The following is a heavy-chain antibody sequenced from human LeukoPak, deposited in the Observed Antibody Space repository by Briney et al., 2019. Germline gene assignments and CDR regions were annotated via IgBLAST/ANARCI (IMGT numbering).Heavy chain of an antibody. CDR1: GFTFSSYG. CDR2: IWYDGSNK. Sequence: GGSLRLSCAASGFTFSSYGMHWVRQAPGKGLEWVAVIWYDGSNKYYADSVKGRFTISRENSKNTLYLRMNSLRAEDTAVYYCARDVQVAPDKNWFDPWGQGTLVTVSS. D-gene: IGHD2-15*01. CDR3: ARDVQVAPDKNWFDP. J-gene: IGHJ5*02. V-gene: IGHV3-33*01.